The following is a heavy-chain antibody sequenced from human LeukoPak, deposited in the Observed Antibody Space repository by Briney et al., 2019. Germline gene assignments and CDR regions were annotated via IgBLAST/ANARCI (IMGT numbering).Heavy chain of an antibody. CDR3: ARVEVGGSGSYDP. J-gene: IGHJ5*02. Sequence: ASVKVSCKASGYTFTGYYMHWVRQAPGQGLEWMGWMNPNSGNTGYAQKFQGRVTMTRNTSISTAYMELSSLRSEDTAVYYCARVEVGGSGSYDPWGQGTLVTVSS. V-gene: IGHV1-8*02. D-gene: IGHD3-10*01. CDR1: GYTFTGYY. CDR2: MNPNSGNT.